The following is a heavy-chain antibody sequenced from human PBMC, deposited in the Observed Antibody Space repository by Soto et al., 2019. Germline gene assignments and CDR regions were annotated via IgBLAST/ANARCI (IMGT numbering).Heavy chain of an antibody. J-gene: IGHJ4*02. Sequence: EGQLVESGGGLVQAGGSLRLTCEGFRLTFSPYWMTWVRQAPGKGLEWVTSIKEDGSVKNYADSVKGRFTVSRDNVKRAMFLQMTSLRVDDTAVYFCARDVSSEYASILDVWGRGARVTVSS. CDR3: ARDVSSEYASILDV. D-gene: IGHD3-3*01. CDR1: RLTFSPYW. CDR2: IKEDGSVK. V-gene: IGHV3-7*03.